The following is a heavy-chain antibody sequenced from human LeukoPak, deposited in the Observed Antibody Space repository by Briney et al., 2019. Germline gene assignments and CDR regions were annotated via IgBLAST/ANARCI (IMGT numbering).Heavy chain of an antibody. J-gene: IGHJ5*02. CDR1: GGSISSHY. CDR2: IYYTGST. V-gene: IGHV4-59*11. D-gene: IGHD1-14*01. Sequence: SETLSLTCTVSGGSISSHYWTWIRQPPGKGLEWIGFIYYTGSTNYNPSLKSRVTISIDTSKDQFSLKLTSVTAADTAVYYCARVPVYDSNWFDPWGQGTLVTVSS. CDR3: ARVPVYDSNWFDP.